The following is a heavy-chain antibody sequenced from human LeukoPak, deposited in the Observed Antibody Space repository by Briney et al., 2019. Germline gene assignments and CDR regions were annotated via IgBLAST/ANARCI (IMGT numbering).Heavy chain of an antibody. V-gene: IGHV3-30*02. D-gene: IGHD6-13*01. CDR3: ATSYSSSWTNDY. J-gene: IGHJ4*02. CDR2: IRYDGSNK. CDR1: GFTFSSYG. Sequence: SGGSLRLSCAASGFTFSSYGMHWVRQAPGKGLEGVAFIRYDGSNKYYADSVKGRFTISRDNSKNTLYLQMNSLRAEDTAVYYCATSYSSSWTNDYWGQGTLVTVSS.